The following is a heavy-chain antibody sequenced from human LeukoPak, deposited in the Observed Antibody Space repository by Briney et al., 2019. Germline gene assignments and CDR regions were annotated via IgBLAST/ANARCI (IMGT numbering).Heavy chain of an antibody. D-gene: IGHD3-22*01. Sequence: ASVKVSCKASGGTFSSYAISWVRQAPGQGLEWMGGIIPIFGTANYAQKFQGRVTITADESTSTAYMELSRLRSDDTAVYYCARGGSKWLSLFYFDYWGQGTLVTVSS. CDR2: IIPIFGTA. CDR1: GGTFSSYA. V-gene: IGHV1-69*13. CDR3: ARGGSKWLSLFYFDY. J-gene: IGHJ4*02.